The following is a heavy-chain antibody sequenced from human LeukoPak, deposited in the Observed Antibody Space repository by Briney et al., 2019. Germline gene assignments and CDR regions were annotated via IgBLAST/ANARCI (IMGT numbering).Heavy chain of an antibody. CDR1: GFTFSSYS. D-gene: IGHD3-3*01. Sequence: GGSLRLSCAASGFTFSSYSMNWVRQAPGKGLEWVSSISSSSSYIYYADSVKGRFTISRDNSKNTLYLQMNSLRAEDTAVYYCAKGYELSIFGVVIAPSDYWGQGTLVTVSS. CDR2: ISSSSSYI. CDR3: AKGYELSIFGVVIAPSDY. J-gene: IGHJ4*02. V-gene: IGHV3-21*04.